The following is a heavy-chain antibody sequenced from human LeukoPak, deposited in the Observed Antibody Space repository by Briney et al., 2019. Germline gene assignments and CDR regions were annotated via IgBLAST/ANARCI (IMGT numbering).Heavy chain of an antibody. J-gene: IGHJ4*02. CDR2: INHSGST. CDR3: ASRIVPSSDFDY. D-gene: IGHD5-12*01. Sequence: PSETLSLTRAVYGGSFSGYYWSWIRQPPGKGLEWIGEINHSGSTNYNPSLKSRVTISVDTSKNQFSLKLSSVTVADTAVYYCASRIVPSSDFDYWGQGTLVTVSS. CDR1: GGSFSGYY. V-gene: IGHV4-34*01.